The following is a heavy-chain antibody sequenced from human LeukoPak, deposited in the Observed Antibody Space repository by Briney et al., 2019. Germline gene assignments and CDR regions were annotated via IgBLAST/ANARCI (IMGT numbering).Heavy chain of an antibody. Sequence: ASVKVSCKASGYTFTGYYMHWVRQAPGQGLEWMGWINPNSGGTNYAQKFQGRVTMTRDTSISTAYMELSRLRSDDTALYYCARDITPETTLMTNYWGQGTLVTVSS. J-gene: IGHJ4*02. CDR1: GYTFTGYY. D-gene: IGHD3-10*01. CDR2: INPNSGGT. CDR3: ARDITPETTLMTNY. V-gene: IGHV1-2*02.